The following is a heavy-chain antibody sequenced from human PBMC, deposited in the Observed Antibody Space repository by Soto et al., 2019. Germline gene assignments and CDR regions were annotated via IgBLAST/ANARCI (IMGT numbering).Heavy chain of an antibody. CDR1: GFTFNTYG. V-gene: IGHV3-30*18. CDR2: ISGDGNQK. Sequence: GGSLRLSCAASGFTFNTYGMLWVRQAPGKGLEWVAVISGDGNQKHYSGSARGRFTISRDTSEDTVYLQMNSLTTEDTGVYHCAKGATPCCGEIDYWGQGALVTLSS. CDR3: AKGATPCCGEIDY. D-gene: IGHD3-10*01. J-gene: IGHJ4*02.